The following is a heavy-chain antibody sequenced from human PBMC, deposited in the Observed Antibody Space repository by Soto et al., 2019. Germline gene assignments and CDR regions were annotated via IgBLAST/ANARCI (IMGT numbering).Heavy chain of an antibody. D-gene: IGHD3-22*01. J-gene: IGHJ4*02. CDR2: ISAYNGNT. Sequence: ASVKVSCKASGYTFTSYGISWVRQAPGQGLEWMGWISAYNGNTNYAQKLQGRVTMTTDTSTSTAYMELRSLRSDDTAVYYFARDIRRVGYYDSSGYYDYWGQGTLVTVSS. CDR1: GYTFTSYG. V-gene: IGHV1-18*01. CDR3: ARDIRRVGYYDSSGYYDY.